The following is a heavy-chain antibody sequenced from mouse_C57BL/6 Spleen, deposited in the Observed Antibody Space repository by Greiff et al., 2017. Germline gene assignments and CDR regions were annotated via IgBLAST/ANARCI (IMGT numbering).Heavy chain of an antibody. V-gene: IGHV1-82*01. CDR2: IYPGDGDT. CDR1: GYAFSSSW. Sequence: QVQLQQSGPELVKPGASVKISCKASGYAFSSSWMNWVKQRPGQGLEWIGRIYPGDGDTNYNGKFKGKATLTADKSSSTAYMQLSSLTSEDTAVYLCAREATRDDYWGQGTTRTVSA. J-gene: IGHJ2*01. CDR3: AREATRDDY. D-gene: IGHD3-2*02.